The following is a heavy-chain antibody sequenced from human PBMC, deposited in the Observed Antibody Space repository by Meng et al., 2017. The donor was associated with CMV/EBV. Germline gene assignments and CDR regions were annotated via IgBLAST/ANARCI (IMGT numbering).Heavy chain of an antibody. D-gene: IGHD6-13*01. CDR1: GFTFSCYA. J-gene: IGHJ4*02. CDR2: ISYDGINK. Sequence: SGFTFSCYAMHWVHQAPGKGLEWVAVISYDGINKYYADSVKGRFTISRDNSKNTLYLQMNSLRAEDTAVYYCASMGGIIAAAGTGYYWGQGTLVTVSS. CDR3: ASMGGIIAAAGTGYY. V-gene: IGHV3-30*04.